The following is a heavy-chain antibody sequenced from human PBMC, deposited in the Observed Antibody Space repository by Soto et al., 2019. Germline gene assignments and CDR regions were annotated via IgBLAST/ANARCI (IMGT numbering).Heavy chain of an antibody. J-gene: IGHJ4*02. Sequence: SVKVSCKASGGTFSSYAISWLRQAPGQGLEWMGGIIPIFGTANYAQKFQGRVTITADESTSTAYMELSSLRSEDTAVYYCARGFGYSYGSGGYYFDYWGQGTLVTVSS. V-gene: IGHV1-69*13. CDR2: IIPIFGTA. CDR3: ARGFGYSYGSGGYYFDY. D-gene: IGHD5-18*01. CDR1: GGTFSSYA.